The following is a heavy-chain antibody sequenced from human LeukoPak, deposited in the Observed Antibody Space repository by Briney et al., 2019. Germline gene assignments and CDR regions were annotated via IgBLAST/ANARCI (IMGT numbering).Heavy chain of an antibody. CDR1: GFTFSSYS. V-gene: IGHV3-48*04. CDR3: ARRGDGYGGMPARYFQH. CDR2: IRSSSNII. Sequence: GGSLRLSCEASGFTFSSYSMNWVRQAPGKGLEWVSCIRSSSNIIYYADSVKGRFTISRDNTKNSPYLQMNSLRAEDTAVYYCARRGDGYGGMPARYFQHWGQGTLVTVSS. D-gene: IGHD4-23*01. J-gene: IGHJ1*01.